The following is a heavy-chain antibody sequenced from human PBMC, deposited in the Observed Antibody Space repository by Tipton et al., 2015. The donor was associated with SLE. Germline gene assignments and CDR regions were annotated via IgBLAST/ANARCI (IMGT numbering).Heavy chain of an antibody. Sequence: SLRLSCAASGFTFSSYAMSWVRQAPGKGLEWVSAISSSGGNTYYGDSVKGRFTISRDNSKNMLYLQMNSLRAGDTAVYYCARESFPGSSGYYYPYYFDYWGQGTLVTVSS. D-gene: IGHD3-22*01. CDR2: ISSSGGNT. CDR3: ARESFPGSSGYYYPYYFDY. CDR1: GFTFSSYA. J-gene: IGHJ4*02. V-gene: IGHV3-23*01.